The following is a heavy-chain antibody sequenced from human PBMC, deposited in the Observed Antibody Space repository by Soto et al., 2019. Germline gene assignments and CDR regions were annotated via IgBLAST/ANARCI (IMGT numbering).Heavy chain of an antibody. V-gene: IGHV3-30*18. Sequence: QVQLVESGGGVVQPGRSLRLSCVGSGFTFSSYGMHWVRQAPGKGLEWLAVISFDGNYKYPADSVKGRFTISRDNSKNTLFLEMSSLRPEDTAVYYCVKDNLHSGSYENLYFDLWVRGTLVTVSS. CDR1: GFTFSSYG. J-gene: IGHJ2*01. CDR3: VKDNLHSGSYENLYFDL. D-gene: IGHD1-26*01. CDR2: ISFDGNYK.